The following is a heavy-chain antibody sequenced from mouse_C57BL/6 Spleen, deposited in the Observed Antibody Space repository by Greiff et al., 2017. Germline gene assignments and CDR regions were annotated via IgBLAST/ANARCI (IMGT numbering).Heavy chain of an antibody. Sequence: VKLQQSGAELVRPGASVTLSCKASGYTFTDYEMHWVKQTPVHGLEWIGAIDPETGGTAYNQKFKGKAILTADKSSSTAYMELRSLTSEDSAVYYCTRGDDYDEYYFDYWGQGTTRTVSS. CDR2: IDPETGGT. J-gene: IGHJ2*01. CDR3: TRGDDYDEYYFDY. D-gene: IGHD2-4*01. CDR1: GYTFTDYE. V-gene: IGHV1-15*01.